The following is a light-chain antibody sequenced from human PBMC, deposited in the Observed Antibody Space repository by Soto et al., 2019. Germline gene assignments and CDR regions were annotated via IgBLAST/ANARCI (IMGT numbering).Light chain of an antibody. Sequence: QSALTQPASVSGSPGQSITISCTATSSDVGTYNFVSWYQHHPGKAPKLIIYDVTNRPSGVSNRFSGSKSGNTASLTISGLQAEDEADYYCCSYTTSNTRQIVFGTGTKVTVL. CDR1: SSDVGTYNF. CDR2: DVT. CDR3: CSYTTSNTRQIV. J-gene: IGLJ1*01. V-gene: IGLV2-14*03.